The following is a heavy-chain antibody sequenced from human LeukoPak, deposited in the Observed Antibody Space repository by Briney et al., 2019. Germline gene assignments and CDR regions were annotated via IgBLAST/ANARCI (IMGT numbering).Heavy chain of an antibody. CDR2: IKQDGSEK. Sequence: GGSLRLSCAASGFTFSRYYMTWVRQAPGKGLEWVANIKQDGSEKFYVDSVKGRFTISRDNAKNSLFLQMNSLRAEDTAVYYCVRWIASGSGIHWYFDVWGRGTLVTVSS. J-gene: IGHJ2*01. CDR3: VRWIASGSGIHWYFDV. V-gene: IGHV3-7*01. D-gene: IGHD1-26*01. CDR1: GFTFSRYY.